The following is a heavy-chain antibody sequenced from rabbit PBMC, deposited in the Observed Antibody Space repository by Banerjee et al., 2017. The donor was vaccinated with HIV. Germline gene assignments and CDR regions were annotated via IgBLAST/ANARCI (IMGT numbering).Heavy chain of an antibody. Sequence: QSLEESGGDLVKPGTSLTLTCTASGFSFSSSYWICWVRQAPGKGLEWIACIYAGSSGSTYYASWAKGRFTISKTSSTTVTLQMTSLTAADTATYFCARYTNYNGDYDLWGPGTLVTVS. CDR1: GFSFSSSYW. V-gene: IGHV1S40*01. D-gene: IGHD2-1*01. CDR2: IYAGSSGST. CDR3: ARYTNYNGDYDL. J-gene: IGHJ4*01.